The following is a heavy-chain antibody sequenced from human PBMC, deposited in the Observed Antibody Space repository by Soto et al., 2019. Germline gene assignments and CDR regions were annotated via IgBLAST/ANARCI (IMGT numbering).Heavy chain of an antibody. J-gene: IGHJ6*02. CDR3: ARYWHSYSLNYYRGMDV. CDR2: IHPADSDT. CDR1: GYNFATDW. D-gene: IGHD5-18*01. V-gene: IGHV5-51*01. Sequence: PGESLKISCKGSGYNFATDWIGWVRQMPGKGLECMGIIHPADSDTRYSPSFQGQVTISADKSISTAYLQWSSLRASDTAMYYCARYWHSYSLNYYRGMDVWGQGTTVTVSS.